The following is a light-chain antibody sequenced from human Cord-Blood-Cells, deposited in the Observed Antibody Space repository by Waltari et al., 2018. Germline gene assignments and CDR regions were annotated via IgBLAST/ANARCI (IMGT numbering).Light chain of an antibody. CDR3: CSYAGSSTFAV. CDR1: SSDVGSYNL. Sequence: QSALTQPASVSGSPGQSITISCTGTSSDVGSYNLVSRYQQHPGKAPKLMIYEGSKRPSGVSNRFSGSKSGNTASLTISGLQAEDEADYYCCSYAGSSTFAVFGGGTKLTVL. J-gene: IGLJ3*02. V-gene: IGLV2-23*03. CDR2: EGS.